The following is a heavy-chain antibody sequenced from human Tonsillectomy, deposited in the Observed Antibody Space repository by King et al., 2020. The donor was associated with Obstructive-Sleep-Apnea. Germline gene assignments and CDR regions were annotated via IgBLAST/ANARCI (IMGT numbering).Heavy chain of an antibody. Sequence: QLQESGPGLVKPSETLSLTCTVSGGSISSSSYYWGWIRQPPGKGLEWIGSIYYSGSTYYNPSLKSRVTISVDTSKNQFSLKLSSVTAADTAVYYCARDQGGILWPRGPGGIDPWGQGTLVTVSS. CDR3: ARDQGGILWPRGPGGIDP. V-gene: IGHV4-39*07. J-gene: IGHJ5*02. D-gene: IGHD3-10*01. CDR1: GGSISSSSYY. CDR2: IYYSGST.